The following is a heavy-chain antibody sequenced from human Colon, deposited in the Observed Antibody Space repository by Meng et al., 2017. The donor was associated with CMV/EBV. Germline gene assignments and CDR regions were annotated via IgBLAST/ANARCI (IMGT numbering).Heavy chain of an antibody. CDR3: ARGGYISSWYVAPDY. CDR1: GYTFSNYG. D-gene: IGHD6-13*01. Sequence: SGYTFSNYGISWLRQAPGQGLEWMGWIGAYNGNTNYAQNFQGRLTVTTDTSTNTAYMELTRLRSDDTAVYFCARGGYISSWYVAPDYWGQGTLVTVSS. J-gene: IGHJ4*02. CDR2: IGAYNGNT. V-gene: IGHV1-18*01.